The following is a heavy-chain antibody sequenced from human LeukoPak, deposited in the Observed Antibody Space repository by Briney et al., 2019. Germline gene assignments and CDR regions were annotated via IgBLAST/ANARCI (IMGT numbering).Heavy chain of an antibody. D-gene: IGHD5-12*01. Sequence: KSSETLSLTCSIYGGSFSGYDWAWIRQPPGEGLEWIGEINHSGRTNYNPSLKSRVSISVDTSKNQFSLKLSSVTAADTAVYYCARSRGWLRENDAFDIWGQGTMVTVSS. CDR2: INHSGRT. V-gene: IGHV4-34*01. J-gene: IGHJ3*02. CDR3: ARSRGWLRENDAFDI. CDR1: GGSFSGYD.